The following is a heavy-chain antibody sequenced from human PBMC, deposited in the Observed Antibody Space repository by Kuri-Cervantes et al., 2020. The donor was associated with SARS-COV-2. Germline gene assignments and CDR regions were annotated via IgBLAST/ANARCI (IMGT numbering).Heavy chain of an antibody. J-gene: IGHJ6*02. CDR1: GYTFTGYY. D-gene: IGHD3-10*01. CDR2: INTNSGGT. V-gene: IGHV1-2*04. Sequence: SVKVCCKASGYTFTGYYMHLARHAPGQGHEWMGWINTNSGGTNYAQKFQVWVTMTRDTSISTVYMELSRLRSDDTAVYYCARASVRGIIITYHSYGMDVWGQGTTVTVSS. CDR3: ARASVRGIIITYHSYGMDV.